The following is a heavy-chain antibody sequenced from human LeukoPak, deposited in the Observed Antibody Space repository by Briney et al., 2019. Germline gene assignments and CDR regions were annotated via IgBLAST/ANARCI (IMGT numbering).Heavy chain of an antibody. CDR3: ARTSERYYYMDV. CDR1: GYSISSGYY. V-gene: IGHV4-38-2*02. J-gene: IGHJ6*03. CDR2: IYHSGST. Sequence: SETLSLTCTVSGYSISSGYYWGWIRQPPGKGLEWIGSIYHSGSTYYNPSLKSRVTISVDTSKNQFSLKLSSVTAADTAVYYCARTSERYYYMDVWGKGTTVTISS.